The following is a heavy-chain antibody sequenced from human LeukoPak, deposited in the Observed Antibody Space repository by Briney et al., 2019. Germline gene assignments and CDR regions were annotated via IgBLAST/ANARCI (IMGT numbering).Heavy chain of an antibody. CDR1: GFIFSSNW. CDR2: IKQDGTEK. Sequence: GGSLRLSCVASGFIFSSNWMSWVRQAPGKGLEWVASIKQDGTEKYYVDSVKGRFTISRDNAKNSLYLQMNSLRGEDTAVYYCAREFFWGQGTLVTVSS. J-gene: IGHJ4*02. V-gene: IGHV3-7*01. CDR3: AREFF.